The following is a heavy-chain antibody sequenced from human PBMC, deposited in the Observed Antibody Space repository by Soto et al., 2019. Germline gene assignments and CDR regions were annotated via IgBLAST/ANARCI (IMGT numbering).Heavy chain of an antibody. D-gene: IGHD6-19*01. V-gene: IGHV3-73*01. Sequence: GGSLRLSCAASGFTFSGSAMHWVRQASGKGLEWVGRIRSKANSYATAYAASVKGRFTISRDDSKNTAYLQMSSLKTEDTAVYYCTRLLAVAGPVDYWGQGTLVTVSS. CDR3: TRLLAVAGPVDY. J-gene: IGHJ4*02. CDR2: IRSKANSYAT. CDR1: GFTFSGSA.